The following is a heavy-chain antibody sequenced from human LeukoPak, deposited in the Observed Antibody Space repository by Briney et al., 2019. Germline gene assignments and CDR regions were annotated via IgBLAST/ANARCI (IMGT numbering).Heavy chain of an antibody. CDR3: ATLTGTTGSDDY. D-gene: IGHD1-20*01. CDR2: ISFDGSNK. J-gene: IGHJ4*02. CDR1: GFTFSISA. Sequence: PGGSLRLSCAASGFTFSISAMHWVRQAPGKGLEWVAVISFDGSNKYYADSVKGRFTVSRDNSKSTLFLQMSTLRAEDTAVYYCATLTGTTGSDDYWDQGTLVTVSS. V-gene: IGHV3-30*04.